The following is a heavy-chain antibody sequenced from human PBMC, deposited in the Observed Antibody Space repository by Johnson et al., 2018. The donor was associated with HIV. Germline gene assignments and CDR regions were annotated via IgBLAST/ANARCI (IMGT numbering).Heavy chain of an antibody. V-gene: IGHV3-15*01. J-gene: IGHJ3*02. CDR3: TTPFHRHDAFDI. Sequence: EVQLVESGGGVVQPGRSLRLSCAASGFTFSSYGMHWVRQAPGKGLEWVGRIKSKTDGGTTDYAAPVKGRFTISRDDSKNTLYLQMNSLKTEDTAVYYCTTPFHRHDAFDIWGQGTMVTVSS. CDR2: IKSKTDGGTT. CDR1: GFTFSSYG.